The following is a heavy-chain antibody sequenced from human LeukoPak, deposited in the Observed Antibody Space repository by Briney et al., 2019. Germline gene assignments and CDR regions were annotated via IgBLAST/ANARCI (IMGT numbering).Heavy chain of an antibody. D-gene: IGHD4-17*01. CDR2: VYSGGIT. V-gene: IGHV3-53*01. CDR3: ARGISDYGGYDY. J-gene: IGHJ4*02. CDR1: GLTVSTNY. Sequence: GGSLRLSCAVSGLTVSTNYMNWVHQAPGKGLEWVSVVYSGGITNYADSVKGRFTISRDISNNTVYLQMNSLRAEDTAIYYCARGISDYGGYDYWGQGTLVTVSS.